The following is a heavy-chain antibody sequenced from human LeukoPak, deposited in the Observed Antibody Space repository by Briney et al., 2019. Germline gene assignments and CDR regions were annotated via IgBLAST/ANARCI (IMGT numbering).Heavy chain of an antibody. V-gene: IGHV3-7*01. CDR3: AKDGPRVLRYFDWLLVGYGMDV. Sequence: GGSLRLSRAASGFTFSSYWMSWVRQAPGKGLEWVANIKQDGSEKYYVDSVKGRFTISRDNAKNSLYLQMNSLRAEDTAVYYCAKDGPRVLRYFDWLLVGYGMDVWGQGTTVTVSS. J-gene: IGHJ6*02. CDR2: IKQDGSEK. CDR1: GFTFSSYW. D-gene: IGHD3-9*01.